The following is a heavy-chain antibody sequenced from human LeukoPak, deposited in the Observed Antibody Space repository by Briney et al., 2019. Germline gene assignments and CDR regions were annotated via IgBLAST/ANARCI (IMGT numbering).Heavy chain of an antibody. J-gene: IGHJ4*02. CDR2: IKQDGSEK. Sequence: GGSLRLSCAASGFTFSNYWMSWVRQAPGKGLEWVASIKQDGSEKDCVDSVKGRFTISRDNAKNSLYLKMNSLRAEDTAVYYCARGYGTYGYWGQGTLVTVSS. V-gene: IGHV3-7*04. CDR1: GFTFSNYW. D-gene: IGHD1-7*01. CDR3: ARGYGTYGY.